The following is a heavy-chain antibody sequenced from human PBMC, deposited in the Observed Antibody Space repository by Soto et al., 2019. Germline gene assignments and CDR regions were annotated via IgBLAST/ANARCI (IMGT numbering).Heavy chain of an antibody. CDR1: GFTFSWFG. D-gene: IGHD2-21*01. V-gene: IGHV3-48*02. CDR2: ISSGSNTI. CDR3: ARDSIPSNSSFDY. Sequence: EVQLVESGGGLLQPGGSLRLSCAASGFTFSWFGMNWVRQAPGEGLEWVSYISSGSNTINYAESVRGRFTISRDNAKNSLIRKRNSLRDDDTAVYYCARDSIPSNSSFDYWAREPWSPSPQ. J-gene: IGHJ4*02.